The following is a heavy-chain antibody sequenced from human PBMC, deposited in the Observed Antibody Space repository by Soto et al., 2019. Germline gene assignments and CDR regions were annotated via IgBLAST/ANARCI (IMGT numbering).Heavy chain of an antibody. CDR2: IYYSGST. J-gene: IGHJ6*02. D-gene: IGHD3-10*01. Sequence: SETLSLTCTVSGGSVSSGSYYWSWIRQPPGKGLEWIGYIYYSGSTNYNPSLKSRVTISVDTSKNQFSLKLSSVTAADTAVYYCARDPRFGESSRPNYYYYGMDVWGQGTTVTVSS. CDR1: GGSVSSGSYY. CDR3: ARDPRFGESSRPNYYYYGMDV. V-gene: IGHV4-61*01.